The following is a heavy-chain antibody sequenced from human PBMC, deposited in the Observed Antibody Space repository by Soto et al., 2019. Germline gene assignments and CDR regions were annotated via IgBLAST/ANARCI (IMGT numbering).Heavy chain of an antibody. V-gene: IGHV4-4*07. CDR3: AKDRSTMRWFDP. J-gene: IGHJ5*02. CDR1: GASVRSYH. D-gene: IGHD1-1*01. Sequence: SETLSLTCAVSGASVRSYHWSWIRQAAGKGLEWIGRVQMSGTTNYNPSLKTRVTMSLDTSRNGVSLTMTSVTAADTAVYFCAKDRSTMRWFDPWGQGILVTVSS. CDR2: VQMSGTT.